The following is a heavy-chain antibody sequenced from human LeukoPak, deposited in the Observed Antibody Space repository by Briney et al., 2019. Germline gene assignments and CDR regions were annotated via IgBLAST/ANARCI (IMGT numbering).Heavy chain of an antibody. CDR1: DGSISGHY. J-gene: IGHJ4*01. Sequence: SETLSLTCTVSDGSISGHYWSWIRQPAGKALDWIGRIYASGTTDHSPSLKSRITMSVDTSRNQFSLKMSSVTAADTAVYYCARTSGSYLGAPYFDDWGHGVLVTVSS. D-gene: IGHD1-26*01. CDR3: ARTSGSYLGAPYFDD. CDR2: IYASGTT. V-gene: IGHV4-4*07.